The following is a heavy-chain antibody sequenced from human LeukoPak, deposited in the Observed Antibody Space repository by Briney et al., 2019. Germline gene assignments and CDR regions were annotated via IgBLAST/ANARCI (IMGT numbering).Heavy chain of an antibody. CDR1: GFTFSSYE. Sequence: GSLRLSCAASGFTFSSYEMSWIRQPPGKGLEWIGEINHSGSTNYNPSLKSRVTISVDTSKNQFSLKLSSVTAADTAVYYCARRDYYGSRYGYWGQGTLVTVSS. CDR2: INHSGST. J-gene: IGHJ4*02. D-gene: IGHD3-10*01. V-gene: IGHV4-34*01. CDR3: ARRDYYGSRYGY.